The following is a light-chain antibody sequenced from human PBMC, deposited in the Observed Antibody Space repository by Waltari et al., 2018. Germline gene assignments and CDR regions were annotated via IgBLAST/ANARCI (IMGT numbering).Light chain of an antibody. CDR1: TRDIASYSF. V-gene: IGLV2-14*03. Sequence: QSALTQPASVSASPAHSTTISSPGTTRDIASYSFFSWFQQHPGKVPKLILYNVKSRPSAISDRFSGSKSGNTASLTISGLQAEDEADYYCSSYTTFTARVFGTGTKVTVL. CDR3: SSYTTFTARV. CDR2: NVK. J-gene: IGLJ1*01.